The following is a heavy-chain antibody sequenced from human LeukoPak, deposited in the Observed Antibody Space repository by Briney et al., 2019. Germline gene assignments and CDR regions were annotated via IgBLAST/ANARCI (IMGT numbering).Heavy chain of an antibody. D-gene: IGHD6-19*01. V-gene: IGHV4-59*08. CDR2: IYYSGTT. CDR3: ARDVRSSGWYQNYYMDV. Sequence: PSETLSLTCTVAGGSISSYYWSCIRQPPGKGLEGIGYIYYSGTTNYNPSLKSRVTISVDTSKNQFSLKLSSVTGADTAVYYCARDVRSSGWYQNYYMDVWGKGTTVTVSS. CDR1: GGSISSYY. J-gene: IGHJ6*03.